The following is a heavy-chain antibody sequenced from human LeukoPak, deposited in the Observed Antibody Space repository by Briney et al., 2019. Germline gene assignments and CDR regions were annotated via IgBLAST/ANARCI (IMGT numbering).Heavy chain of an antibody. D-gene: IGHD1-14*01. Sequence: GMSLRLSCAASGFTLSAHGMHWVRQAPGKGLEWLAVIWYDGNTKYYSDSVKGRFTIPRDSSKNTLYLEMNSLRAEDTAVYYCARDEVITFRLFDHWGQGTLVTVSS. J-gene: IGHJ4*02. CDR3: ARDEVITFRLFDH. V-gene: IGHV3-33*01. CDR2: IWYDGNTK. CDR1: GFTLSAHG.